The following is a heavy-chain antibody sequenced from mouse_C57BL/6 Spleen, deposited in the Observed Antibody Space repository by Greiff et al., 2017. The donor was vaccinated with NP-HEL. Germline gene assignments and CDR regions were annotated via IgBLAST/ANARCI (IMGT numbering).Heavy chain of an antibody. CDR2: ISSGSSTI. D-gene: IGHD4-1*01. CDR1: GFTFSDYG. Sequence: DAKLVESGGGLVKPGGSLKLSCAASGFTFSDYGMHWVRQAPEKGLEWVAYISSGSSTIYYADTVKGRFTISRDNAKNTLFLQMNSLRSEDTAMYYCARDWDYFDYWGQGTTLTVSS. CDR3: ARDWDYFDY. J-gene: IGHJ2*01. V-gene: IGHV5-17*01.